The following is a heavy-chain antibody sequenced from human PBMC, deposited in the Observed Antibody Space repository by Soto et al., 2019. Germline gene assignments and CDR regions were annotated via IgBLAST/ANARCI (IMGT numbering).Heavy chain of an antibody. Sequence: QVQLVESGGGVVQPGRSLRLSCAASGFTFSSYGMHWVRQAPGKGLEWVAVIWYDGSNKYYADSVKGRFTISRDNSKNTLYLQMNSLRAEDTAVYYCARGGDGSGSYVNWFDPWGQGTLVTVSS. J-gene: IGHJ5*02. CDR3: ARGGDGSGSYVNWFDP. V-gene: IGHV3-33*01. D-gene: IGHD3-10*01. CDR2: IWYDGSNK. CDR1: GFTFSSYG.